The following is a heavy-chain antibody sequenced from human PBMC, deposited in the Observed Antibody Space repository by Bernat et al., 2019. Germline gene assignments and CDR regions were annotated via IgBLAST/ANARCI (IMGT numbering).Heavy chain of an antibody. Sequence: QVQLVQSGAEVKKPGASVKVSCKASGYTFTGYYMHWVRQAPGQGLEWMGWINPNSGGTNYAQKFQGRVTMTRDTSIRTAYMELSRLRSDDTAVYYCARELGYCSGGSCSGGRIIKNYFDYWGQGTLVTVSS. D-gene: IGHD2-15*01. V-gene: IGHV1-2*02. CDR2: INPNSGGT. J-gene: IGHJ4*02. CDR1: GYTFTGYY. CDR3: ARELGYCSGGSCSGGRIIKNYFDY.